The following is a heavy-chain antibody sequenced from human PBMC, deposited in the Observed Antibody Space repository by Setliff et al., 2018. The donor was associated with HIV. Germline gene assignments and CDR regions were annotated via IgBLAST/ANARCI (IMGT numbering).Heavy chain of an antibody. CDR2: INPNNGGT. Sequence: ASVKVSCKASGYTFTGYYMRWVRQAPGQGLEWMGWINPNNGGTNYAQKFQGRVTMTRDTSISTAYMELSRLRSDDTAVYYCARDHYDSSGYIFFPGLPDYWGQGTLVTVSS. CDR3: ARDHYDSSGYIFFPGLPDY. J-gene: IGHJ4*02. CDR1: GYTFTGYY. D-gene: IGHD3-22*01. V-gene: IGHV1-2*02.